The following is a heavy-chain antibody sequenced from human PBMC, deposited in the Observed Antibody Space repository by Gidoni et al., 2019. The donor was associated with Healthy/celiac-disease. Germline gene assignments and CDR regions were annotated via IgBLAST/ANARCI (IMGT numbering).Heavy chain of an antibody. D-gene: IGHD3-10*01. CDR3: ARAAGSYSLDY. CDR1: GGSISSGGYS. CDR2: IFHSGST. J-gene: IGHJ4*02. V-gene: IGHV4-30-2*01. Sequence: QLQLQESGSGLVKPSQTLSLTCAVSGGSISSGGYSWSRIRQPPGKGLEWIGYIFHSGSTYYNPSLKGRVTISVDRSKNQFSLKLSSVTAADTAVYYCARAAGSYSLDYWGQGTLVTVSS.